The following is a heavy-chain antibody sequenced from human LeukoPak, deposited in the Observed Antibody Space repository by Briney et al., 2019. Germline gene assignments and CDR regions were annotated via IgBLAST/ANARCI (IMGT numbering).Heavy chain of an antibody. CDR1: GYTFTSYA. V-gene: IGHV7-4-1*02. D-gene: IGHD1-26*01. Sequence: GASVKVSCKASGYTFTSYAMNWVRQAPGQGLEWMGWINTNTGNPTYAQGFTGRFVFSLDTSVSTAYLQWSSLKASDTAMYYCARPLYSGSLDAFDIWGQGTMVTVSS. J-gene: IGHJ3*02. CDR2: INTNTGNP. CDR3: ARPLYSGSLDAFDI.